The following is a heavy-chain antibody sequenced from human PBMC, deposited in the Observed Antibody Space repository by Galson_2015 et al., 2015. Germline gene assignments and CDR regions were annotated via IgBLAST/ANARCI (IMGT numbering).Heavy chain of an antibody. V-gene: IGHV3-11*01. J-gene: IGHJ3*02. D-gene: IGHD5-12*01. CDR2: ISSSGSTI. CDR3: ASGADIVATIFAFDI. CDR1: GFTFSDYY. Sequence: SLRLSCAASGFTFSDYYMSWLRQAPGKGLEWVSYISSSGSTIYYADSVKGRFTISRDNAKNSLYLQMNSLRAEDTAVYYCASGADIVATIFAFDIWGQGTMVTVSS.